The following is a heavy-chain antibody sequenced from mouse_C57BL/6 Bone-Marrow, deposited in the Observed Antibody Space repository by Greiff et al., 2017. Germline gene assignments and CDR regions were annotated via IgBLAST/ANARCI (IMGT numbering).Heavy chain of an antibody. V-gene: IGHV1-72*01. CDR2: IDPNSGGT. Sequence: QVQLQQSGAELVKPGASVKLSCKASGYTFTSYWMHWVKQRPGRGLEWIGRIDPNSGGTKYNEKVKSKATLTVDKPSSTAYMQLSSLTSEDSAVYYCARTYGSSYAYAMDYWGQGTSVTVSS. D-gene: IGHD1-1*01. J-gene: IGHJ4*01. CDR1: GYTFTSYW. CDR3: ARTYGSSYAYAMDY.